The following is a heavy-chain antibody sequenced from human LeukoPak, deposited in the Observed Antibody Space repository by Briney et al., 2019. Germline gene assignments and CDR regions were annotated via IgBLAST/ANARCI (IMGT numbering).Heavy chain of an antibody. CDR3: AREGSADYYYYYMDV. D-gene: IGHD6-6*01. V-gene: IGHV1-18*01. J-gene: IGHJ6*03. CDR1: GYTFTSYG. CDR2: ISAYNGNT. Sequence: GASVKVSCKASGYTFTSYGISWVRQAPGQGLEWMGWISAYNGNTNYAQKLQGRVTMTTDTSTSTAYMELRSLRSDGTAVYYCAREGSADYYYYYMDVWGKGTTVTVSS.